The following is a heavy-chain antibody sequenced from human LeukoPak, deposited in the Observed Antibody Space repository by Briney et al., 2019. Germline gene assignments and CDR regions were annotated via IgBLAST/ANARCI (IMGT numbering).Heavy chain of an antibody. J-gene: IGHJ6*03. D-gene: IGHD4-17*01. CDR3: ARAGAVTLYYYYYYYMDV. V-gene: IGHV3-33*01. CDR1: GFTFSSYG. CDR2: IWYDGSNK. Sequence: GGSLRLSCAASGFTFSSYGMHWVRQAPGKGLEWVAVIWYDGSNKYYADSVKGRFTIPRDNSKDTLYLQMNSLRAEDTAVYYCARAGAVTLYYYYYYYMDVWGKGTTVTVSS.